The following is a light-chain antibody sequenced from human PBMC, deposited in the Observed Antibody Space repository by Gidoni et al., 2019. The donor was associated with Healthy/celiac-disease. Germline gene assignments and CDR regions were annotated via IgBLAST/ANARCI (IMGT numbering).Light chain of an antibody. V-gene: IGLV3-25*02. Sequence: SCELTQPPSVSVSPGQTARITCSGDALPKQYAYWYQQKPGQAPVLVMYKDSERPSGIPERFSGSSSGTTVTLTISGVQAEDEADYYCQSADSSGTYGVFGGGTKLTVL. CDR3: QSADSSGTYGV. J-gene: IGLJ2*01. CDR2: KDS. CDR1: ALPKQY.